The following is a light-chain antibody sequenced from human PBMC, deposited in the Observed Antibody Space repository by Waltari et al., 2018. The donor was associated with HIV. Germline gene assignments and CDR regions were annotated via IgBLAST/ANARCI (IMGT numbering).Light chain of an antibody. J-gene: IGLJ3*02. CDR1: SSDVGSSNL. Sequence: QSALTQPASVSGSPRQSITISCTGTSSDVGSSNLVSWYQQHPGKAPKLMIYEGDRRPSGVSNRFSGSKSGSTASLTISGLQAEDEADYYCCSYADNKSWVFGGGTKVTV. CDR2: EGD. V-gene: IGLV2-23*01. CDR3: CSYADNKSWV.